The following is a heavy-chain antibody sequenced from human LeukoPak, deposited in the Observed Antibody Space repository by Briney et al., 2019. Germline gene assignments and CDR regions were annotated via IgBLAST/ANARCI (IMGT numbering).Heavy chain of an antibody. CDR1: GFTSSSYA. D-gene: IGHD3-16*02. V-gene: IGHV3-30*04. J-gene: IGHJ3*02. Sequence: GGSLRLSCAASGFTSSSYAMHWVRQAPSKGLEWVAVISYDGSNKYYADSVKGRFTISRDNSKNTLYLQMNSLRAEDTAVYYCARDQYYDYVWGSYRPDAFDIWGQGTMVTVSS. CDR2: ISYDGSNK. CDR3: ARDQYYDYVWGSYRPDAFDI.